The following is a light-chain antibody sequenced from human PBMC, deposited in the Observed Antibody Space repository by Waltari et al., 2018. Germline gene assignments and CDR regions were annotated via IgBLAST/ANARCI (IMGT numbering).Light chain of an antibody. CDR1: QSVLHSSNNKNY. J-gene: IGKJ1*01. V-gene: IGKV4-1*01. CDR3: QQYYSTCQ. CDR2: WAS. Sequence: DIVMTQSPDSLAVSLGETATINCKSSQSVLHSSNNKNYLAWYQQKPGQPPKLLIYWASTREPGVPDRFSGSGSGTDFTLTISSLQAEDVAVYYCQQYYSTCQFGQGTKVEIK.